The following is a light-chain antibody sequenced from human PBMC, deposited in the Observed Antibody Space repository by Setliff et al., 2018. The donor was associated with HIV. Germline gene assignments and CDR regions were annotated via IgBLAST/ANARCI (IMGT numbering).Light chain of an antibody. J-gene: IGLJ1*01. V-gene: IGLV2-14*01. Sequence: QSVLTQPASVSGSPGQSITISCTGTSSDVGGYNYVSGYQQHPGKAPKLIIYYVSKRPSGVSNRFSGSKSGNTASLTISGLQAEDESDYYCSSYTSSSTFVFGTGTKVTVL. CDR1: SSDVGGYNY. CDR2: YVS. CDR3: SSYTSSSTFV.